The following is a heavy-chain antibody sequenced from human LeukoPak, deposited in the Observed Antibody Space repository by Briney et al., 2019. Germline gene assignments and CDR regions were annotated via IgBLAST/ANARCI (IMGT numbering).Heavy chain of an antibody. CDR2: IYTSGST. CDR1: GDSISSGNYY. J-gene: IGHJ3*02. Sequence: SETLSLTCIVSGDSISSGNYYWSWIRQPAGKGLEWIGRIYTSGSTNYNPSLKGRVTISIDTSKNQFSLKLSSVTAADTAVYYCARDERPFQEDAFDIWGQGTMVTVSS. CDR3: ARDERPFQEDAFDI. V-gene: IGHV4-61*02.